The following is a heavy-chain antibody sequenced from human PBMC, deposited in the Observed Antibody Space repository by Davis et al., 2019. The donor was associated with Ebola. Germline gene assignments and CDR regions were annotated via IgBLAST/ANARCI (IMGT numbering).Heavy chain of an antibody. Sequence: SETLSLTCAVYSGSFSGYYWSWIRQSPGKGLEWIGEISHTGDTNYNPSLKSRVIISVDTSKNQFSLKLNSVNAADTAMYYCARGQHDLLTGARYAMDGWAEGPRSSSP. CDR3: ARGQHDLLTGARYAMDG. CDR2: ISHTGDT. D-gene: IGHD3-9*01. J-gene: IGHJ6*02. CDR1: SGSFSGYY. V-gene: IGHV4-34*01.